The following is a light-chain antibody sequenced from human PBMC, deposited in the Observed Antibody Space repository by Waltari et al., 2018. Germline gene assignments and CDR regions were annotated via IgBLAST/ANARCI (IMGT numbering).Light chain of an antibody. CDR1: SNVNRN. CDR3: QQSLGFPYT. V-gene: IGKV1-39*01. Sequence: DIQMTQSPSSLSASVGDRVTITCRTSSNVNRNLNWYQQKPGKAPNVLIYDASNLQSGVPSRFGGSGSGTDFTLTISSLQPEDVATYYCQQSLGFPYTFGQGAKLDIE. CDR2: DAS. J-gene: IGKJ2*01.